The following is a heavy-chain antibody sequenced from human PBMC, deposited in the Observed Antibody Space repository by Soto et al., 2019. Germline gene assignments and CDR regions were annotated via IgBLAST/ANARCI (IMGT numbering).Heavy chain of an antibody. J-gene: IGHJ5*02. V-gene: IGHV5-10-1*01. D-gene: IGHD3-10*01. Sequence: LGESLKISCRGSGYRFITYWSSWVRQLPGKGLEWMVRIDPSDSYTNYSPSFQGHVTFSADKSISTAYLQWSSLKASDTAMYYCARHYGSGSNWSDPWGQGTLVTVSS. CDR1: GYRFITYW. CDR3: ARHYGSGSNWSDP. CDR2: IDPSDSYT.